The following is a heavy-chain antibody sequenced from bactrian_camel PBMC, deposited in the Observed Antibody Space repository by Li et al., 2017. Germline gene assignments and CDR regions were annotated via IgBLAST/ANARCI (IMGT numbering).Heavy chain of an antibody. CDR3: NIGLCGTWPPGQDNY. D-gene: IGHD5*01. V-gene: IGHV3S63*01. Sequence: HVQLVESGGGLVQAGGSLRLSRVASTVTSDFASMAWFRQVPGKEREGVARIRGANGGTYYADSVKGRFTISQDNGDNMVSLQMNNLKAEDTAMYYCNIGLCGTWPPGQDNYWGRGTQVTVS. J-gene: IGHJ4*01. CDR1: TVTSDFAS. CDR2: IRGANGGT.